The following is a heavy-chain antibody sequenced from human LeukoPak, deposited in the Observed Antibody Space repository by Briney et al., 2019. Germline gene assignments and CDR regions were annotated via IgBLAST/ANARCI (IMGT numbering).Heavy chain of an antibody. CDR2: IYTRGST. V-gene: IGHV4-4*07. D-gene: IGHD5-24*01. CDR1: GGSINNYY. J-gene: IGHJ4*02. Sequence: PSETLSLTCTVSGGSINNYYWSWIRQPARKGLEWIGRIYTRGSTNYNPSLKSRVTISVDTSKNQFSLKLSSVTAADTAVYYCARHQGGYNTFDYWGQGTLVTVSS. CDR3: ARHQGGYNTFDY.